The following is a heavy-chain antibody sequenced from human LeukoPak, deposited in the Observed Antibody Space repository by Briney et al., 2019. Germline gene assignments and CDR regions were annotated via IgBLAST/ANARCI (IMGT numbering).Heavy chain of an antibody. Sequence: GGSLRLSCAASGFTFSSYEMNWVRQAPGKGLEWVSYISSSGSTIYYADSVKGRFTISRDNAENSLYLQMNSLRAEDTAVYYCARESAYCSSTSCPDAFDIWGQGTMVTVSS. CDR3: ARESAYCSSTSCPDAFDI. V-gene: IGHV3-48*03. J-gene: IGHJ3*02. D-gene: IGHD2-2*01. CDR1: GFTFSSYE. CDR2: ISSSGSTI.